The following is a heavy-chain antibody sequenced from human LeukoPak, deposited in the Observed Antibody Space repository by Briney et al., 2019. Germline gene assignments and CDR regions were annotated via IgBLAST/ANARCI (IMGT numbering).Heavy chain of an antibody. CDR1: GGTFSSYA. CDR3: ARTDGQVATMPLYYYYGMDV. D-gene: IGHD5-12*01. J-gene: IGHJ6*04. V-gene: IGHV1-69*13. Sequence: SVKVSCKASGGTFSSYAISWVRQAPGQGLEWMGGIIPIFGTANYAQRFQGRVTITADESTSTAYMELSSLRSEDTAVYYCARTDGQVATMPLYYYYGMDVWGKGTTVTVSS. CDR2: IIPIFGTA.